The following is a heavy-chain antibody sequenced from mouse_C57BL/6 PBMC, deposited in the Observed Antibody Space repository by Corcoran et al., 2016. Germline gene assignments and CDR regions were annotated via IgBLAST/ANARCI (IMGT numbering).Heavy chain of an antibody. CDR1: GYTFTDYY. J-gene: IGHJ2*01. CDR3: ARSYYGSSYD. CDR2: INPNNGGT. Sequence: EVQLQQSGPELVKPGASVKISCKASGYTFTDYYMNWVKQSHGKSLEWIGDINPNNGGTSYNQKFKGKATLTVDKSSSTAYMELRSLTSEDSAFYYCARSYYGSSYDWGQGTTLTVSS. D-gene: IGHD1-1*01. V-gene: IGHV1-26*01.